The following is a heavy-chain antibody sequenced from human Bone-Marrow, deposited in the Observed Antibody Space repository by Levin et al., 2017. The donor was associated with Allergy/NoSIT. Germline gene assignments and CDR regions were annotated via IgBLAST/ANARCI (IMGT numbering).Heavy chain of an antibody. J-gene: IGHJ4*02. CDR1: GYTFTGYY. CDR2: INPNSGGT. CDR3: ATYYCSGGSCSFDY. D-gene: IGHD2-15*01. Sequence: GESLKISCKASGYTFTGYYMHWVRQAPGQGLEWMGWINPNSGGTNYAQKFQGRVTMTRDTSISTAYMELSRLRSDDTAVYYCATYYCSGGSCSFDYWGQGTLVTVSS. V-gene: IGHV1-2*02.